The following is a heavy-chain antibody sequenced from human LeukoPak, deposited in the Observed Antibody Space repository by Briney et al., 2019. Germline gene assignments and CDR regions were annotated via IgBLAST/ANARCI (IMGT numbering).Heavy chain of an antibody. Sequence: SVKVSCKASGGTFSSYAISWVRQAPGQGLEWMGRIIPIFGTASYAQKFQGRVTITTDESTSTAYMELSSLRSEDTAVYYCAREGGSVIAEWGNWFDPWGQGTLVTVSS. D-gene: IGHD6-13*01. CDR2: IIPIFGTA. V-gene: IGHV1-69*05. J-gene: IGHJ5*02. CDR3: AREGGSVIAEWGNWFDP. CDR1: GGTFSSYA.